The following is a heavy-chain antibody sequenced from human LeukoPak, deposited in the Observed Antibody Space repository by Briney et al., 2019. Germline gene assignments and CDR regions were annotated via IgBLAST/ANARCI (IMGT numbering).Heavy chain of an antibody. CDR3: AKDHCNSTSCHNFDY. J-gene: IGHJ4*02. CDR2: IRYDGSNK. D-gene: IGHD2-2*01. V-gene: IGHV3-30*02. CDR1: GFTFSSYG. Sequence: PGGSLRLSCAASGFTFSSYGMHWVRQAPGKGLEWVAFIRYDGSNKYYADSVKGRFTISRDNSKNTLYLQMNSLRAEDTAVYYCAKDHCNSTSCHNFDYWGQGTLVTVSS.